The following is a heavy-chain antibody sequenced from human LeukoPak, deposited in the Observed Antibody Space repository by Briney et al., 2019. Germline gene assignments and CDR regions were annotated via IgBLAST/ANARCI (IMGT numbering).Heavy chain of an antibody. CDR2: IYSSGST. D-gene: IGHD2-21*01. Sequence: SETLSLTXTVSGGSITSSSYYWGWIRQPPGQGLEWIGSIYSSGSTYYNPSLKSRVTISVDTSKNQFSLKLSSVTAADTAVYYCARSILGHDAFDIWGQGTMVTVSS. CDR1: GGSITSSSYY. V-gene: IGHV4-39*01. J-gene: IGHJ3*02. CDR3: ARSILGHDAFDI.